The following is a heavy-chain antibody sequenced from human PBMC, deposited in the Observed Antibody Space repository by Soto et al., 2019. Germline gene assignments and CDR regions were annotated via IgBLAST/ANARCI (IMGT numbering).Heavy chain of an antibody. Sequence: QVPLVQSGAEVKKPGASVRVSCKPSGYTLTNYAIQWVRQAAGQGLEWLGWIDPGSGYTEYSQRFQGRVTLSRDNSASTFYMDLTSLTSGDTAVYFCTRDLNGGNPFDYWGQGTLVTVSS. CDR2: IDPGSGYT. V-gene: IGHV1-3*01. D-gene: IGHD2-8*01. CDR3: TRDLNGGNPFDY. J-gene: IGHJ4*02. CDR1: GYTLTNYA.